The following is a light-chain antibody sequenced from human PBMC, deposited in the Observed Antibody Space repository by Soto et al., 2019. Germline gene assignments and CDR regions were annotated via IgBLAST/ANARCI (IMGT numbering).Light chain of an antibody. V-gene: IGKV3-20*01. CDR2: GAS. CDR3: QQYSSSRT. Sequence: FVLTQSPATLPLPPAERATLSCRASQSVSSSYVAWYQQKPGQAPRLLIYGASSRATGIPDRFSGSGSGTDFPLTISRLEPEDFAVYYCQQYSSSRTFGQGTKVDIK. J-gene: IGKJ1*01. CDR1: QSVSSSY.